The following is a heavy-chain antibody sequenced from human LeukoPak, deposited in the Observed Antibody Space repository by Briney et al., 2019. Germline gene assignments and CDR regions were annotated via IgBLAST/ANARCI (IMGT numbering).Heavy chain of an antibody. CDR3: AKDGGLDKYGYNPLDN. V-gene: IGHV3-48*01. CDR2: ISSSSSTI. Sequence: GGSLRLSCAASGFTFSSYSMNRVRQAPGKGLEWVSYISSSSSTIYYADSVKGRFTISRDNAKNSLYLQMNSLRVEDTALYYCAKDGGLDKYGYNPLDNWGQGTLVTVSS. J-gene: IGHJ4*02. D-gene: IGHD5-24*01. CDR1: GFTFSSYS.